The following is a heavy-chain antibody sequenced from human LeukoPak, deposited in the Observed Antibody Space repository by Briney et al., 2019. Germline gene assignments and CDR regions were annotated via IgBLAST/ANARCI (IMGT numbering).Heavy chain of an antibody. V-gene: IGHV3-23*01. CDR1: GFIYSNYV. Sequence: PGGSLRLSCGASGFIYSNYVMSWVRQAPGKGLEWVSGISGSGGSTYYADSVKGRFTISRDNSKNTLYLQMNSLRVEDTAVYYCERTRWLQFYFDYWGQGTLVTVSS. CDR2: ISGSGGST. D-gene: IGHD5-24*01. J-gene: IGHJ4*02. CDR3: ERTRWLQFYFDY.